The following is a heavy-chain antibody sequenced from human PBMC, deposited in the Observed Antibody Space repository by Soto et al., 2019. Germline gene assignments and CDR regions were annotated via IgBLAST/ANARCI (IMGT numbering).Heavy chain of an antibody. Sequence: SQTLSLTCTVSGGSISSYYWSWIRQPPGKGLEWIGYIYYSGSTNYNPSLKSRVTISVDTSKNQFSLKLSSVTAADTAVYYCARGSTVVTPLNWFDPWGQGTLVTVSS. D-gene: IGHD4-17*01. CDR3: ARGSTVVTPLNWFDP. CDR2: IYYSGST. CDR1: GGSISSYY. J-gene: IGHJ5*02. V-gene: IGHV4-59*01.